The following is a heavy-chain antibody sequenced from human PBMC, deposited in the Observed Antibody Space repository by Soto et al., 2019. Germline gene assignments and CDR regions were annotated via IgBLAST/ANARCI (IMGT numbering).Heavy chain of an antibody. CDR2: IWYDGSNK. Sequence: GGSLRLSCAASGFTFSSYGMHWVRQAPGKGLEWVAVIWYDGSNKYYADSVKGRFTISRDNSKNTLYLQMNSLRAEDTAVYYCARDRHSSSFYYYYGMDVWGQGTTVTVSS. J-gene: IGHJ6*02. CDR3: ARDRHSSSFYYYYGMDV. D-gene: IGHD6-6*01. CDR1: GFTFSSYG. V-gene: IGHV3-33*01.